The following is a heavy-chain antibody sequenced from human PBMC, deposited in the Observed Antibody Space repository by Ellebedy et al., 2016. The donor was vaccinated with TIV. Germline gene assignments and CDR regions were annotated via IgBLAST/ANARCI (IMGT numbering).Heavy chain of an antibody. J-gene: IGHJ4*02. D-gene: IGHD1-14*01. Sequence: GESLKISCAAWGFSFSNFWMSWVRQAPGKGLEWVASIKQDGSVQYYVDSLRGRFTISRDNSKPSTYLQMNSLRGEDTAVYYCARWTYVNSWYHLDYWGQGTLVTVSS. CDR1: GFSFSNFW. CDR2: IKQDGSVQ. V-gene: IGHV3-7*01. CDR3: ARWTYVNSWYHLDY.